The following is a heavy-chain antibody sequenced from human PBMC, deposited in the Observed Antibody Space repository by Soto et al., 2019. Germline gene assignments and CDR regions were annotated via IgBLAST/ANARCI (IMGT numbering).Heavy chain of an antibody. CDR2: IWYDGSNK. CDR3: ARSGGGPTYYYYYYGMDV. J-gene: IGHJ6*02. Sequence: QVQLVESGGGVVQPGRSLRLSCAASGFTFSSYGMHWVRQAPGKGLEWVAVIWYDGSNKYYADSVKGRFTISRDNSKNTLYLQMNSLRAEDTAVYYCARSGGGPTYYYYYYGMDVWGQGTTVIVSS. D-gene: IGHD2-8*02. CDR1: GFTFSSYG. V-gene: IGHV3-33*01.